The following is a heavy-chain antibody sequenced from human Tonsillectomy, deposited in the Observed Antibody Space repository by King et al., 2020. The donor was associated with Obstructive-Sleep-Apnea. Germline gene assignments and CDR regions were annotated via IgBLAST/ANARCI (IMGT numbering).Heavy chain of an antibody. D-gene: IGHD2-15*01. CDR3: AKDREGVVVAATADFDY. Sequence: VQLVESGGGLVQSGGSLRLSCAASGFTFSSYAMSWVRQAPGKGLEWVSAISGSGGSTFYSDPEKGRFTISRDNSKNTRYLQMNSLRAEDTAVYYCAKDREGVVVAATADFDYWGQGTLVTVSS. V-gene: IGHV3-23*04. CDR1: GFTFSSYA. J-gene: IGHJ4*02. CDR2: ISGSGGST.